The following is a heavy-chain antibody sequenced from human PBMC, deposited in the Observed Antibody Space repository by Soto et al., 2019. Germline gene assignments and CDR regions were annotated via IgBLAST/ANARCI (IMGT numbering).Heavy chain of an antibody. CDR1: GFTFNIYA. CDR2: ISRYGDIT. CDR3: AKDRYLDHDSRGYLFDN. V-gene: IGHV3-23*01. D-gene: IGHD3-22*01. Sequence: EVQLLESGGDLIHPGGSLRLSCAASGFTFNIYAMTWVRQAPGKGLEWVSAISRYGDITYYADSVEGRFSISRDNSKNTVYLQMNSLRAEDTAVYYCAKDRYLDHDSRGYLFDNWGQGTLGTVSS. J-gene: IGHJ4*02.